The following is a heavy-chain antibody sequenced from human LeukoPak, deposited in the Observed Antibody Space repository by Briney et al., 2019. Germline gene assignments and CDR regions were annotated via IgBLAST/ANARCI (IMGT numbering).Heavy chain of an antibody. CDR1: GFTFSSYA. D-gene: IGHD6-19*01. CDR2: ISYDGSNK. Sequence: PGGSLRLSCAASGFTFSSYAMHWVRQAPGKGLEWVAVISYDGSNKYYADSVKGRFTISRDNSKNTLYLQMNSLRAEDTAVYYCARRSGDSSGWFDYWGQGTLVTVSS. CDR3: ARRSGDSSGWFDY. V-gene: IGHV3-30-3*01. J-gene: IGHJ4*02.